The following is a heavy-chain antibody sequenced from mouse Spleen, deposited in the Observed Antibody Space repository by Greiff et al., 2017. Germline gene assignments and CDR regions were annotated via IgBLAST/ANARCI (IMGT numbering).Heavy chain of an antibody. V-gene: IGHV1-72*01. Sequence: QVQLQQPGAELVKPGASVKLSCKASGYTFTSYWMHWVKQRPGRGLEWIGRIDPNSGGTKYNEKFKSKATLTVDKPSSTAYMQLSSLTSEDSAVYYCARSEVGSSYAYYAMDYWGQGTSVTVSS. CDR2: IDPNSGGT. D-gene: IGHD1-1*01. CDR1: GYTFTSYW. J-gene: IGHJ4*01. CDR3: ARSEVGSSYAYYAMDY.